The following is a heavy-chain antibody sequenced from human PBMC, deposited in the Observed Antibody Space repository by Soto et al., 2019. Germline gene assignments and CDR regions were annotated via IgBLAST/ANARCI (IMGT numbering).Heavy chain of an antibody. Sequence: SCKASGGTFSSYAMTWFRQAPGKGLEWVGFIRSKNYGRTTEYAASVQGRFTISRDDSKGIAYLEMNSLTTDDTAVYYCSRPSYYYDSSGFEPGAFDIWGQGTMVTVSS. CDR3: SRPSYYYDSSGFEPGAFDI. J-gene: IGHJ3*02. CDR1: GGTFSSYA. CDR2: IRSKNYGRTT. D-gene: IGHD3-22*01. V-gene: IGHV3-49*03.